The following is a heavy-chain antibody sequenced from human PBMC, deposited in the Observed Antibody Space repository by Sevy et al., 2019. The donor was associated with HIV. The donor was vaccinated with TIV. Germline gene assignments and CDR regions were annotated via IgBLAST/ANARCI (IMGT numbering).Heavy chain of an antibody. J-gene: IGHJ4*02. Sequence: GGSLRLSCAASAFTISSNYLSWVRQVPGKGLEWVSVIYGNHSTYYADFVKGRFTISRDNSKNTLYLQMNSLRAEDTAIYYCARGEQWLSFNYWGQGTLVTVSS. CDR2: IYGNHST. CDR3: ARGEQWLSFNY. D-gene: IGHD6-19*01. V-gene: IGHV3-53*01. CDR1: AFTISSNY.